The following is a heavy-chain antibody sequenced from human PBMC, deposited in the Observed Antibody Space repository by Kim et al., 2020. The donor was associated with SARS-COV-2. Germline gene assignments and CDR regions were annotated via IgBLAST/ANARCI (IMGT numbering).Heavy chain of an antibody. CDR3: AKPNDDYGDYDHFYFNY. Sequence: GGSLRLSCAASGFTFSSYAMSWVRQAPGKGLEWVSAISGSGGSTYYADSVKGRFTISRDNSKNTLYLQMNSLRAEDTAVYYCAKPNDDYGDYDHFYFNYWGQGTLVTVSS. CDR2: ISGSGGST. CDR1: GFTFSSYA. J-gene: IGHJ4*02. D-gene: IGHD4-17*01. V-gene: IGHV3-23*01.